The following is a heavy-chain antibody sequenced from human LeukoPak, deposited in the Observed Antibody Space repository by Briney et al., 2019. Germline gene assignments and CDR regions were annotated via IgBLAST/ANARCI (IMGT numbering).Heavy chain of an antibody. D-gene: IGHD4-23*01. V-gene: IGHV3-7*01. CDR2: IKKDGSEK. Sequence: GGSLRLSCAASGFTFSRYWMSWVRQAPGKGLEWVANIKKDGSEKYYVDSVKGRFTISRDNAKNSLYLQMNSLRAEDTAVYYCANLLRWEPYWGQGTLVTVSS. J-gene: IGHJ4*02. CDR1: GFTFSRYW. CDR3: ANLLRWEPY.